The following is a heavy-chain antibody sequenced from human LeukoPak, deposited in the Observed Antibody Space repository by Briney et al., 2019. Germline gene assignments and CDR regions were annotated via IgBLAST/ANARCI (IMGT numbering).Heavy chain of an antibody. J-gene: IGHJ5*02. D-gene: IGHD4-17*01. CDR1: GGSFSGYY. CDR3: ASGRSEDYGVVGGWFDP. V-gene: IGHV4-34*01. CDR2: INHSGST. Sequence: SETLSLTCAVYGGSFSGYYWSWIRQPPGKGLEWIGEINHSGSTNYYPALKRRVTLSVDTSKNQFSLKLRSVTAADTAVYYCASGRSEDYGVVGGWFDPWGEGTLVTVSS.